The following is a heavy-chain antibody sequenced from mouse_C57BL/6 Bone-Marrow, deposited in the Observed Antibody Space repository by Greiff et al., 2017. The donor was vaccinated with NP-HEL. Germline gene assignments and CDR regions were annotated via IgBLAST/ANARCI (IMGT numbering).Heavy chain of an antibody. CDR1: GYSITSGYY. D-gene: IGHD1-1*01. CDR3: AREEYYGSRGTWCAY. CDR2: ISYDGSN. J-gene: IGHJ3*01. Sequence: EVQLQESGPGLVKPSQSLSLTCSVTGYSITSGYYWNWIRQFPGNKLEWMGYISYDGSNNYNPSLKNRISITRDTSKNQFFLKLNSVTTEDTATYFCAREEYYGSRGTWCAYWGQGTLGTVSA. V-gene: IGHV3-6*01.